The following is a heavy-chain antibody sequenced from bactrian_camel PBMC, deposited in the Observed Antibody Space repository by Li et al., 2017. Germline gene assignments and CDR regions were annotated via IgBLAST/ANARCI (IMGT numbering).Heavy chain of an antibody. D-gene: IGHD2*01. J-gene: IGHJ4*01. Sequence: QVQLVESGGGLVQPGGSLRLSCAASGFTFSMSSMCWVRQAPGKGVEWVSYIDPGDDRTYYIDSVKGRFTASRDNTENRVYLHLNSLKTEDTAMYYCAKRNSRAYRQYEEDRTYGQGTQVTVS. V-gene: IGHV3S1*01. CDR2: IDPGDDRT. CDR1: GFTFSMSS.